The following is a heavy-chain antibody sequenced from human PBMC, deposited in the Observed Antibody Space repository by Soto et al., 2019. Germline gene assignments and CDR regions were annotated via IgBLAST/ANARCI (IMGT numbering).Heavy chain of an antibody. J-gene: IGHJ4*02. CDR2: ISAYNGNT. V-gene: IGHV1-18*01. D-gene: IGHD3-3*01. CDR1: GYTFTSYG. Sequence: GASLKVSCKTAGYTFTSYGISCVRHTHGQGLELMGWISAYNGNTNYAQKLQGRVTMTTDTSTSTAYMELRSLRSDDTAVYYCAREVYDFWSGYYTGSSYFEYWGQGTLVTVSS. CDR3: AREVYDFWSGYYTGSSYFEY.